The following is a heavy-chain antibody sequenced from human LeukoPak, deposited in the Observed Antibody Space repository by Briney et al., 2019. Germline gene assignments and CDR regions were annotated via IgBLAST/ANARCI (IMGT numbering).Heavy chain of an antibody. CDR1: GFTFSSYA. V-gene: IGHV3-23*01. J-gene: IGHJ4*02. D-gene: IGHD2-2*01. CDR3: ARAVFLGYCSGTSCVDY. Sequence: GSLRLSCAASGFTFSSYAMSWVRQAPGKGLEWVSILSGSGGSTYYADSVKGRFTISRDNSKNTLYLQMNSLRAEDTAVHYCARAVFLGYCSGTSCVDYWGQGTLVTVSS. CDR2: LSGSGGST.